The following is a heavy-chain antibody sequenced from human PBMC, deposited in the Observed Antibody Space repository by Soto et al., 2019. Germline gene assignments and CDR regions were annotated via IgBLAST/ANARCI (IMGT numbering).Heavy chain of an antibody. J-gene: IGHJ3*02. CDR3: ARVLVAAAVSSPDAFDI. V-gene: IGHV1-18*04. CDR2: ISAYNGNT. D-gene: IGHD6-13*01. CDR1: GYTFTSYC. Sequence: GASVKVSCKAAGYTFTSYCISWVRQAPGQGLEWMGWISAYNGNTNYAQKLQGRVTMTTDTSTSTAYMELRSLRSDDTAVYYCARVLVAAAVSSPDAFDIWGQGTMVTVSS.